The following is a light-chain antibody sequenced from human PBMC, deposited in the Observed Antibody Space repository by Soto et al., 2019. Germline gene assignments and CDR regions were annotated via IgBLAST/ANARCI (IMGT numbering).Light chain of an antibody. J-gene: IGKJ1*01. V-gene: IGKV1-6*01. Sequence: AIQMTQSPSSLSASVGDGVTITCRASQGIRNDLGWYQQKPGKAPKLLNYAASSLQSGVPSRFSGSGSGTDFTLTISSLQPEDFATYYCLQDYNYPRTFGQGTKVDIK. CDR1: QGIRND. CDR2: AAS. CDR3: LQDYNYPRT.